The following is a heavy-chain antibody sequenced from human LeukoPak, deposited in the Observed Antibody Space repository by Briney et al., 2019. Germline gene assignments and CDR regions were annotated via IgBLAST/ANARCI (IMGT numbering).Heavy chain of an antibody. CDR1: EFTFSGSA. V-gene: IGHV3-73*01. Sequence: PGGSLRLSCAASEFTFSGSAMHWVRQASGKGLEWVGRIRSKANSYATAYAASVKGRFTISRDDSKNTAYLQMNSLKTEDTAVYYCTRSGYSYGGGGDYWGQGTLVTVSS. CDR2: IRSKANSYAT. D-gene: IGHD5-18*01. J-gene: IGHJ4*02. CDR3: TRSGYSYGGGGDY.